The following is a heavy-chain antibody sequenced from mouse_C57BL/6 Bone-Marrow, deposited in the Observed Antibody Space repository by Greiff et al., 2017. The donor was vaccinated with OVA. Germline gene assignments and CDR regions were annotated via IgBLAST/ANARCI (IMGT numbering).Heavy chain of an antibody. CDR2: IWTGGGT. V-gene: IGHV2-9-1*01. D-gene: IGHD1-1*01. CDR1: GFSLTSYA. CDR3: ARKNGISTTVVDWYFDV. Sequence: VQLQQSGPGLVAPSQSLSITCTVSGFSLTSYAISWVRQPPGKGLEWLGVIWTGGGTNYNSALKSSLSISKDNSKRQVFLKMSSLQTDDTARYYSARKNGISTTVVDWYFDVWGTGTTVTVSS. J-gene: IGHJ1*03.